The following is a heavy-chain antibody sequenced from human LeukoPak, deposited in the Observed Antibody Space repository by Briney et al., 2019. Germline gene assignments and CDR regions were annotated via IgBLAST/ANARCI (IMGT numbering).Heavy chain of an antibody. J-gene: IGHJ3*02. V-gene: IGHV3-48*01. CDR1: GFTFSSYS. CDR2: ISSSSSTI. CDR3: ARDLWASAYYDFWRGYWDAFDI. Sequence: PGGSLRLSCAASGFTFSSYSMNWVRQAPGKGLEWVSYISSSSSTIYCADSVKGRFTISRDNAKNSLYLQMNSLRAEDTAVYYCARDLWASAYYDFWRGYWDAFDIWGQGTMVTVSS. D-gene: IGHD3-3*01.